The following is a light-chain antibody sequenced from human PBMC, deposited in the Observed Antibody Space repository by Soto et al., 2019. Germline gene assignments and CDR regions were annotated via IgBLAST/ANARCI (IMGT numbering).Light chain of an antibody. V-gene: IGKV1-33*01. J-gene: IGKJ4*01. Sequence: DIQMTQSPSSLSASVGDRVTITCQASQDINTYLNWYQQKPGKAPKLLIYDASKLETGVPSRFSGGRSGTDFTLTVNSLQPEDIETYFCQHYDNLLLTFGGGTKVEL. CDR1: QDINTY. CDR2: DAS. CDR3: QHYDNLLLT.